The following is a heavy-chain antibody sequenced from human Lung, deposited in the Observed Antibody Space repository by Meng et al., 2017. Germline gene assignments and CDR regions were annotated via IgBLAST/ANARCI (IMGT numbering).Heavy chain of an antibody. CDR2: INPNSGGT. V-gene: IGHV1-2*06. CDR3: AKALGWGSSPDY. Sequence: QVQLVQSGADVKKPGASVKVSCKASGYTFTAYYIHWVRQAHGQGLEWMGRINPNSGGTNFAQKFQGRVIMTRDTSISTAYMELSSLGFDDTAVYYCAKALGWGSSPDYWGQGILVTVSS. CDR1: GYTFTAYY. D-gene: IGHD2-21*01. J-gene: IGHJ4*02.